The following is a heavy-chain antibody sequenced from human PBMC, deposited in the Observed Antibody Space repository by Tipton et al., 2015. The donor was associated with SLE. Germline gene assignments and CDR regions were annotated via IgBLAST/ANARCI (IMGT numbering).Heavy chain of an antibody. D-gene: IGHD3-3*01. J-gene: IGHJ1*01. CDR1: GGSISSHY. V-gene: IGHV4-59*08. Sequence: GLVKPSETLSLTCTVSGGSISSHYWGWIRQAPGKGLECIGYIYFSGSTNYNPSLESRVTISVDRSKNQFSLKLSSVTAADTAVYYCASLTYYDFWSGQGDFQHWGQGTLATVSS. CDR3: ASLTYYDFWSGQGDFQH. CDR2: IYFSGST.